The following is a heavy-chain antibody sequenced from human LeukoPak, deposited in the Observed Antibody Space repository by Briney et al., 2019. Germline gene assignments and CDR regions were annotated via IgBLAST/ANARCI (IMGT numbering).Heavy chain of an antibody. D-gene: IGHD3-22*01. CDR3: ARDSFAGYDSSGYSSYDY. V-gene: IGHV3-21*01. J-gene: IGHJ4*02. CDR2: ISSYSTYI. Sequence: PGGSLRLSCAASGFSFSDYSMNWVRQAPGKGVEGVSFISSYSTYIYYADSLKGRFTISRDNAKNSLYLQMNSLRAEDTAVYYCARDSFAGYDSSGYSSYDYWGQGTLVTVSS. CDR1: GFSFSDYS.